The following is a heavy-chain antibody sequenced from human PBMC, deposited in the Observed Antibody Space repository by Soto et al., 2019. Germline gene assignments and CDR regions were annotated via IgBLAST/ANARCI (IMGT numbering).Heavy chain of an antibody. J-gene: IGHJ1*01. Sequence: LRLSCAASGFTCSSYGMHWVRQAPGKGLEWVAVISYDGSNKYYADSVTGRFTISRDNSKNTLYLQMNSLRAEDTAVYYCAKDQGGGSLAPYFQHWGQGTLVTVSS. CDR2: ISYDGSNK. V-gene: IGHV3-30*18. CDR1: GFTCSSYG. D-gene: IGHD2-15*01. CDR3: AKDQGGGSLAPYFQH.